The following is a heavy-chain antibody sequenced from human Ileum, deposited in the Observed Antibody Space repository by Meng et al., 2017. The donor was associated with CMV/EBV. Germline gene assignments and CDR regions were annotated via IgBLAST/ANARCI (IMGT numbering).Heavy chain of an antibody. CDR3: NTGDPGPWSSVS. CDR2: IKSASDGGAA. CDR1: GFTVVNGW. V-gene: IGHV3-15*05. J-gene: IGHJ5*02. Sequence: VRVVEAGGVLVKAGGSLRPSWVASGFTVVNGWMSWVRQGPGKGLDWVGRIKSASDGGAADYAAPVKGRFIISRDDSRNMLFLQMNSLRTEDTGIYYCNTGDPGPWSSVSWSQGTLVTVSS.